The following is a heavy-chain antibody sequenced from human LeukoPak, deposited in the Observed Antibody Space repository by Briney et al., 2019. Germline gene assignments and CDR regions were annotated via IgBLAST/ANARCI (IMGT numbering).Heavy chain of an antibody. CDR3: ARELLFGRLSHYFDY. CDR2: IKQDGSEK. V-gene: IGHV3-7*01. J-gene: IGHJ4*02. D-gene: IGHD3-10*02. CDR1: GFTFSSYW. Sequence: GGSLRLSCAASGFTFSSYWMSWVRQAPGKGLEWVANIKQDGSEKYYVDSVKGRFTISRDNAQKSLYLQMNSLRAEDTAVYYCARELLFGRLSHYFDYWGQGTLVTVSS.